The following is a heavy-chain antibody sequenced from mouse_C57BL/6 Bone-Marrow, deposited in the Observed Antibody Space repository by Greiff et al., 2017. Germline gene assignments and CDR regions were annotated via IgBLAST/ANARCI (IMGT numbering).Heavy chain of an antibody. CDR3: ARSTSLYSNFDY. V-gene: IGHV1-69*01. CDR1: GYTFTSYW. CDR2: IDPSDSYT. D-gene: IGHD2-5*01. J-gene: IGHJ2*01. Sequence: VQLQQPGAELVMPGASVKLSCKASGYTFTSYWMHWVKQRPGQGLEWIGEIDPSDSYTNYNQKVKGKSTLTVDKSSSTAYMQLSSLTSDDSAFYYCARSTSLYSNFDYWGQGTTLTVSS.